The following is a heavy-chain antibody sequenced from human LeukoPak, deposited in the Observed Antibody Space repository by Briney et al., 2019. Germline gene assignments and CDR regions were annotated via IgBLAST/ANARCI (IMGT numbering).Heavy chain of an antibody. CDR3: ARVAYYYDSSGYYHEFDY. J-gene: IGHJ4*02. CDR1: GFTFSSYW. Sequence: PGGSLRLSCAASGFTFSSYWMSWVRQAPGKGLEWVANIKQDGSEKYYVDSVKGRFTISRDNAKNSLYLQMNSLRAEDTAVYYCARVAYYYDSSGYYHEFDYWGQGTLVTVSS. D-gene: IGHD3-22*01. CDR2: IKQDGSEK. V-gene: IGHV3-7*01.